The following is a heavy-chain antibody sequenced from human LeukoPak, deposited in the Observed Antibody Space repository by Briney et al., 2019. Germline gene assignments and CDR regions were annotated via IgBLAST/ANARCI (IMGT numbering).Heavy chain of an antibody. J-gene: IGHJ3*01. Sequence: GASVKVSCKVFGYRLTELYIYWVRQAPGEGPEWMGGFDPEDDRGIYAQKFQGRVTMTEDTSTNTAYMELSSLRSEDSAMYYCAAPSARSTVTTWSAFDLWGQGTMVTVSS. CDR3: AAPSARSTVTTWSAFDL. V-gene: IGHV1-24*01. D-gene: IGHD4-17*01. CDR2: FDPEDDRG. CDR1: GYRLTELY.